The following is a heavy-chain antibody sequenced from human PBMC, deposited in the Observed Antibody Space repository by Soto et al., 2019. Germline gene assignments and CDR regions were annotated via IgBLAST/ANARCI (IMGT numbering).Heavy chain of an antibody. J-gene: IGHJ4*02. CDR3: ARDRSVNNWNYEGLVY. CDR1: GFTFSSYA. D-gene: IGHD1-7*01. CDR2: ISYDGSNK. V-gene: IGHV3-30-3*01. Sequence: QVQLVESGGGVVQPGRSLRLSCAASGFTFSSYAMHWVRQAPGKGLEWVAVISYDGSNKYYADSVKGRFTISRDNSKNTLYLQMNSLRAEDTAVYYCARDRSVNNWNYEGLVYWGQGTLVTVSS.